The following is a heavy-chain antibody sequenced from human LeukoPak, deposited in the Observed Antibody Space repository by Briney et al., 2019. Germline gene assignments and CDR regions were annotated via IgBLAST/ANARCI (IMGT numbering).Heavy chain of an antibody. D-gene: IGHD5-24*01. CDR1: GFTFSSYW. V-gene: IGHV3-7*01. Sequence: GGSLRLSCADSGFTFSSYWMSWVRQAPGKGLEWAANIKQDGSEKYYVDSVKGRFTISRDNAKNSLYLQMNSLRAEDRAVYYCARLDGYMGSVNYWGQGTLVTVSS. J-gene: IGHJ4*02. CDR2: IKQDGSEK. CDR3: ARLDGYMGSVNY.